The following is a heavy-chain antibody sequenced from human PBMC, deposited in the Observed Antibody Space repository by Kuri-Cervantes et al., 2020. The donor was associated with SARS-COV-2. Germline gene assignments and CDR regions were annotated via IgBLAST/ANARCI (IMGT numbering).Heavy chain of an antibody. Sequence: ASVKVSCKASGYTFTSYGISWVRQAPGQGLEWMGWISAYNGNTNYAQKLQGRVTMTTDTSTSTAYMELRSLRSDDTAVYYCARDPNYDSSGYYGLTFDYWGQGTLVTV. CDR2: ISAYNGNT. D-gene: IGHD3-22*01. CDR3: ARDPNYDSSGYYGLTFDY. J-gene: IGHJ4*02. V-gene: IGHV1-18*01. CDR1: GYTFTSYG.